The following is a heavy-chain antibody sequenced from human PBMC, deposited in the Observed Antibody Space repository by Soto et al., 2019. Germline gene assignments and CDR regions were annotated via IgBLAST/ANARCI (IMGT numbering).Heavy chain of an antibody. D-gene: IGHD3-22*01. Sequence: PGGSLRLSCTASGFTFGDYAMSWFRQAPGKGLEWVGFIRSKAYGGTTVYAASVKGRFTISRDDSKSIAYLQMNSLKTEDTAVYYCTTNYYDNSGYDNWFDPWGQGTLVTVSS. CDR3: TTNYYDNSGYDNWFDP. J-gene: IGHJ5*01. CDR1: GFTFGDYA. CDR2: IRSKAYGGTT. V-gene: IGHV3-49*03.